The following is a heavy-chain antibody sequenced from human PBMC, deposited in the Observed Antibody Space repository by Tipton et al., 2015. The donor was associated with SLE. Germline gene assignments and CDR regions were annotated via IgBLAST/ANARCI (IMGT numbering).Heavy chain of an antibody. V-gene: IGHV3-23*03. CDR3: AKGGAGGIYFDS. Sequence: SLRLSCVASGLTFRSSSMAWVRRAPGRGLEWVSSIYSGARRYSRDSVRGRVTISRDDSRNTVDLQMDSLTTDDTGVYFCAKGGAGGIYFDSWGAGTLVTVSP. D-gene: IGHD1-1*01. CDR2: IYSGARR. CDR1: GLTFRSSS. J-gene: IGHJ4*02.